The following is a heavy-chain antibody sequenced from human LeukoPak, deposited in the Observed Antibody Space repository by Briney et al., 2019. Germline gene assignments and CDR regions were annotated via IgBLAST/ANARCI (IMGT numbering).Heavy chain of an antibody. CDR3: ARYRNEALFAFDI. V-gene: IGHV4-59*01. CDR1: GDSISNYY. Sequence: SEXXSLTCTVSGDSISNYYWSWLRQPPGKGLEWIGYIYYSGNTDYNPSLTSRGTISVETRKNKCSLRLNSVTAADTAVYYCARYRNEALFAFDIWGQGAMVTVSS. CDR2: IYYSGNT. D-gene: IGHD1-14*01. J-gene: IGHJ3*02.